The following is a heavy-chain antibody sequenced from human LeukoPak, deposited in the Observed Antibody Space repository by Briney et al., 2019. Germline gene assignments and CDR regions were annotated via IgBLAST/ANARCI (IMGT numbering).Heavy chain of an antibody. Sequence: GGSLRLSCAASGFTFSSYSMNWVRQAPGKGLEWVSSISSSSSYIYYADSVKGRFTISRDNAKNSLYLQMNSLRAEDTAVYYCAREEGSGSYYSAFDYWGQGTLVTVSS. CDR1: GFTFSSYS. D-gene: IGHD3-10*01. CDR3: AREEGSGSYYSAFDY. CDR2: ISSSSSYI. J-gene: IGHJ4*02. V-gene: IGHV3-21*01.